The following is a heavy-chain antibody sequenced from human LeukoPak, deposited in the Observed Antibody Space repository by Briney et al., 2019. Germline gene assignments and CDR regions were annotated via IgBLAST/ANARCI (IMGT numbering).Heavy chain of an antibody. J-gene: IGHJ4*02. Sequence: GGSLRLSCAVSGLTFSSAWMSWVRQAPGKGLEWVGGLKSKTDGGAIDYAPPVKGRFTISGDDSKNMLYLQMHSLKADDTAVYFCTTEGYCSGGNCYSFYYWGKGNRVTVSS. V-gene: IGHV3-15*01. D-gene: IGHD2-15*01. CDR2: LKSKTDGGAI. CDR1: GLTFSSAW. CDR3: TTEGYCSGGNCYSFYY.